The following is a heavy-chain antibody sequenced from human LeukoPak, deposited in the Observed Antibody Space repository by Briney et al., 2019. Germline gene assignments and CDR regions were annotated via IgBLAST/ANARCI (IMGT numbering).Heavy chain of an antibody. Sequence: SETLSLTCTVSGGSISSGGYYWSWIRQHPGKGLEWIGYICYSGSTYYNPSLKSRVTISVDTSKNQFSLKLSSVTAADTAVYYCARDRGGGSDVWGKGTTVTVSS. J-gene: IGHJ6*04. V-gene: IGHV4-31*03. CDR2: ICYSGST. CDR3: ARDRGGGSDV. CDR1: GGSISSGGYY.